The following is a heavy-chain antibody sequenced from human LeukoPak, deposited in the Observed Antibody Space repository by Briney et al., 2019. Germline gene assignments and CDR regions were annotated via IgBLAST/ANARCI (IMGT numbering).Heavy chain of an antibody. CDR3: ARGDVLRFLEWPI. J-gene: IGHJ4*02. V-gene: IGHV4-59*01. Sequence: KPSETLSLTCTVPGGSISSYYWSWIRQPPGKGLEWIGYIYYSGSTNYNPSLKSRVTISVDTSKNQFSLKLSSVTAADTAVYYCARGDVLRFLEWPIWGQGTLVTVSS. CDR2: IYYSGST. D-gene: IGHD3-3*01. CDR1: GGSISSYY.